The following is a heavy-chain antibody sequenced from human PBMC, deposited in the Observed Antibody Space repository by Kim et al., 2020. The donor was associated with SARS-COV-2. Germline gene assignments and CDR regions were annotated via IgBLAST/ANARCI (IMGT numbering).Heavy chain of an antibody. CDR1: GFTFSSYW. V-gene: IGHV3-7*01. Sequence: GGSLRLSCAASGFTFSSYWMSWVRQAPGKGLEWVANIKQDGSEKYYVDSVKGRFTISRDNAKNSLYLQMNSLRAEDTAVYYCARVPLLAYCGGDCYSLYFDYWGQGTLVTVSS. J-gene: IGHJ4*02. D-gene: IGHD2-21*02. CDR2: IKQDGSEK. CDR3: ARVPLLAYCGGDCYSLYFDY.